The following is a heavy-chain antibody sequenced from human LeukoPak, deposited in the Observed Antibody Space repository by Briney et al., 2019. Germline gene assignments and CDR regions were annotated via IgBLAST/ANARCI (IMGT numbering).Heavy chain of an antibody. CDR3: ARQKRYGDYYYYYYMDV. CDR1: EFSVGSNY. Sequence: PGGSLRLSCAASEFSVGSNYMTWVRQAPGKGLEWVSLIYSGGSTYYADSVKGRFTISRDNSKNTLYLQMNSLRAEDTAVYYCARQKRYGDYYYYYYMDVWGKGTTVTISS. V-gene: IGHV3-66*04. J-gene: IGHJ6*03. CDR2: IYSGGST. D-gene: IGHD4-17*01.